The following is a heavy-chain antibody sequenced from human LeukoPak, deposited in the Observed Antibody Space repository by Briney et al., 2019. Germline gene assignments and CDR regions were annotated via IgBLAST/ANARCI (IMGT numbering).Heavy chain of an antibody. CDR3: ARGYYFDY. V-gene: IGHV5-10-1*01. Sequence: GESRQISCQGSGYRFTNYWISWVRQMPGKGLEWMGRIDPTDSYTNYSPSFQGHVTISADKSISTAYLQWSSLKASDTAMYYCARGYYFDYWGQRTLVSASS. CDR1: GYRFTNYW. J-gene: IGHJ4*02. CDR2: IDPTDSYT.